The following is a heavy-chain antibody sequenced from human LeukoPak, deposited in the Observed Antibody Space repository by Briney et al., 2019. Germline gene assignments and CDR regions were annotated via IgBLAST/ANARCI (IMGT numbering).Heavy chain of an antibody. D-gene: IGHD4-17*01. CDR2: IKQDGSDK. CDR1: GFSFSSYT. V-gene: IGHV3-7*01. CDR3: AGFRWTTTSVDY. Sequence: GGSLRLSCAASGFSFSSYTMKWVRQAPGKGLEWVASIKQDGSDKYYVDSVKGRCTISRDNAKKSLYLQMNSLRAEDTAVYYCAGFRWTTTSVDYWGQGTLVTVSS. J-gene: IGHJ4*02.